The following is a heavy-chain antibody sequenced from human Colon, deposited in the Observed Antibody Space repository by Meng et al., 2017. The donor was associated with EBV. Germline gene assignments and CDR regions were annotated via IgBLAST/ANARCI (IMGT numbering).Heavy chain of an antibody. CDR1: GGYRSGAY. J-gene: IGHJ4*02. Sequence: QLQPGGAGLLKTSGTLSLTCAVNGGYRSGAYWNRIRQPPGKGLEWRGEISHGGSPSYNPSLKSRVTISIDTSKNQLSLMLSSVTAADTAVYYCARRPTGIDYWGQGTLVTVSS. CDR3: ARRPTGIDY. CDR2: ISHGGSP. D-gene: IGHD2-8*02. V-gene: IGHV4-34*01.